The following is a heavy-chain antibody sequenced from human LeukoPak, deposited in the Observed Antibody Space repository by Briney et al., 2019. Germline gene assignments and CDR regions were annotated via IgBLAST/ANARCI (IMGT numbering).Heavy chain of an antibody. Sequence: ASVKVSCKVSGYTLTELSMHWVRQAPGKGLEWMGGFDPEDGETIYAQKFQGRVTMTEDTSTDTAYMELSSLRSEDTAVYYCATDLGYYDSSGPHYYYYGMDVWGQGTTATVSS. CDR2: FDPEDGET. CDR3: ATDLGYYDSSGPHYYYYGMDV. D-gene: IGHD3-22*01. J-gene: IGHJ6*02. V-gene: IGHV1-24*01. CDR1: GYTLTELS.